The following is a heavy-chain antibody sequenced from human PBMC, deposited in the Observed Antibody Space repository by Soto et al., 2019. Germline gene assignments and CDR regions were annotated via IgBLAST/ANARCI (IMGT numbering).Heavy chain of an antibody. V-gene: IGHV4-59*01. Sequence: SETLFLTCTVSGGSISSYYWSWIRQPPGKGLEWIGYIYYSGSTNYNPSLKSRVTISVDTSKNQFYLKLSSVTAADTAVYYCARGDCSSTSCYSIPGYWGQGTMVTVYS. CDR3: ARGDCSSTSCYSIPGY. CDR2: IYYSGST. J-gene: IGHJ4*02. D-gene: IGHD2-2*01. CDR1: GGSISSYY.